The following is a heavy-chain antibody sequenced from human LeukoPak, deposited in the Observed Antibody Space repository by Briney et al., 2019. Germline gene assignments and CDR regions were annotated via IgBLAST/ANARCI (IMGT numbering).Heavy chain of an antibody. Sequence: GGSLRLSCAASGFTFSSYSMNWVRQAPGKGLEWVSSISSSSSYIYYADSVKGRFTISRGNAKNSLYLQMNSLRAEDTAVYYCAVPVVVTASNDAFDIWGQGTMVTVSS. V-gene: IGHV3-21*01. CDR3: AVPVVVTASNDAFDI. CDR2: ISSSSSYI. CDR1: GFTFSSYS. J-gene: IGHJ3*02. D-gene: IGHD2-21*02.